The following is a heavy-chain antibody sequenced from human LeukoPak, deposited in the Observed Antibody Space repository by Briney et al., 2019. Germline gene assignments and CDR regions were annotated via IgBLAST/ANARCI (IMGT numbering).Heavy chain of an antibody. D-gene: IGHD6-13*01. Sequence: GGSLRLSCAASGFTFSSYAMHWVRQAPGKGLEWVAVISYDGSNKYYADSVKGRFTISRDNSKNTLYLQMSSLRAEDTAVYYCARCLLGSSWYNYYYYGMDVWGQGTTVTVSS. J-gene: IGHJ6*02. CDR1: GFTFSSYA. CDR3: ARCLLGSSWYNYYYYGMDV. CDR2: ISYDGSNK. V-gene: IGHV3-30*04.